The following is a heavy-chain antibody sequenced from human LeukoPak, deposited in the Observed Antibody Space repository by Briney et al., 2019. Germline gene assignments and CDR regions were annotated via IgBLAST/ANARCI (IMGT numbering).Heavy chain of an antibody. Sequence: AGGSLRLSCAASGFTFSDYYMSRIRQAPGKGLEWVATIKDDGSEKYSVQGRFTISRDNAKNSLYLQMNSLRVEDTAVYYCARRSTEDYWGQGTLVTVSS. V-gene: IGHV3-7*01. D-gene: IGHD2-2*01. CDR3: ARRSTEDY. CDR2: IKDDGSEK. CDR1: GFTFSDYY. J-gene: IGHJ4*02.